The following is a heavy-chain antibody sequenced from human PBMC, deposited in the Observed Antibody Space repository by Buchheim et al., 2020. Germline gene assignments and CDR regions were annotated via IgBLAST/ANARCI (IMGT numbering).Heavy chain of an antibody. D-gene: IGHD5-12*01. V-gene: IGHV4-31*03. CDR3: ARVGYSGYDWSYFDY. J-gene: IGHJ4*02. CDR1: GGSISSGGYS. Sequence: QVQLQQSGPGLVKPSQTLSLTCTVSGGSISSGGYSWSWIRQHPGKGLEWIGYIYYSGSTSYNPSLKSRVTISVEPSKHQFSLKLSSVTAADTAVYYCARVGYSGYDWSYFDYWGQGTL. CDR2: IYYSGST.